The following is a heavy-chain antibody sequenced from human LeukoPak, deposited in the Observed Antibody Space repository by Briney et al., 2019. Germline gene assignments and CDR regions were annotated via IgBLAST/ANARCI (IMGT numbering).Heavy chain of an antibody. V-gene: IGHV1-2*02. CDR1: GYTFTGYY. CDR2: INPNSGGT. D-gene: IGHD5-12*01. J-gene: IGHJ3*02. Sequence: ASVKVSCKASGYTFTGYYMHWVRQAPGQGLEWIGWINPNSGGTNYAQKFQGRVTMTRDTSISTAYMELSRLRSDDTAVYYCAGVGYSGYEDAFDIWGQGTMVTVSS. CDR3: AGVGYSGYEDAFDI.